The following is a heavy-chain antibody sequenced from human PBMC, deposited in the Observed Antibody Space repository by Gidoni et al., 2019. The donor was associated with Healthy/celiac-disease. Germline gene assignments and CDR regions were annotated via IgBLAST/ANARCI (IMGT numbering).Heavy chain of an antibody. J-gene: IGHJ6*02. Sequence: EVQLVQSGAEVTKPGESLKISCKGSGYSFTSFWIGWVRQMPGKGLEWMGIIYPGDSDTRYSPSFQGQVTISADKSISTAYLQWSSLKASDTAMYYCARGAPKYCSGGSCYTYYYYGMDVWGQGTTVTVSS. V-gene: IGHV5-51*01. CDR1: GYSFTSFW. CDR3: ARGAPKYCSGGSCYTYYYYGMDV. CDR2: IYPGDSDT. D-gene: IGHD2-15*01.